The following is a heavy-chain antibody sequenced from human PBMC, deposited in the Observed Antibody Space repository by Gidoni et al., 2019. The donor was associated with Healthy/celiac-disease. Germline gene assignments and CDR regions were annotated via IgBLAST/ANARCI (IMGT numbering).Heavy chain of an antibody. D-gene: IGHD3-16*02. CDR3: AKDGSEGEITFGGVIAFNWFDP. CDR2: ISWNSGSI. J-gene: IGHJ5*02. CDR1: GFTFDDAA. V-gene: IGHV3-9*01. Sequence: EVQLVESGGGLVQPGRSLRLACAASGFTFDDAAMHWVRQAPGKGLEWVSGISWNSGSIGYADSVKGRFTISRDNAKNSLYLQMNSLRAEDTALYYCAKDGSEGEITFGGVIAFNWFDPWGQGTLVTVSS.